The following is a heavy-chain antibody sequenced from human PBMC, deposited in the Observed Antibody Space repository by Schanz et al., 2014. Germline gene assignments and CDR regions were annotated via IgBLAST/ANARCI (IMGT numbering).Heavy chain of an antibody. J-gene: IGHJ3*01. V-gene: IGHV3-30*19. Sequence: QVQLVESGGGVVQPGGSLRLSCAASGFTFSSSGMHWVRQAPGQGLEKVAVTSTDGTKTYYAASVRGRFTISRDNSKNTVYLQMNSLRSEDTAVYYCTRDRGALINHNDALDLWGQGTMVSVSS. D-gene: IGHD3-16*01. CDR2: TSTDGTKT. CDR1: GFTFSSSG. CDR3: TRDRGALINHNDALDL.